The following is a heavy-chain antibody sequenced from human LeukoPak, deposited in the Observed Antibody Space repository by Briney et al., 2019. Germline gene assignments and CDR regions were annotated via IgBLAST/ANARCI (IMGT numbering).Heavy chain of an antibody. CDR1: GFNFFTYG. Sequence: QPGRSLRLSCAASGFNFFTYGMHWVRQAPGKGLEWVAVIWYDGSNKYYADSVKGRFTISRDNSKNTLYLQMNSLRAEDTAVYYCARAKWELLWGDYWGQGTLVTVSS. V-gene: IGHV3-33*01. CDR2: IWYDGSNK. CDR3: ARAKWELLWGDY. D-gene: IGHD1-26*01. J-gene: IGHJ4*02.